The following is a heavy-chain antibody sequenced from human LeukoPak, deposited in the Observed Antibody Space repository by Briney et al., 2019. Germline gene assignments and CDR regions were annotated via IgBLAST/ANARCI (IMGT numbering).Heavy chain of an antibody. D-gene: IGHD1-26*01. CDR1: GFTFSSYS. CDR3: ARVVVGVPPTPFDY. CDR2: ISSSSSTI. V-gene: IGHV3-48*01. J-gene: IGHJ4*02. Sequence: GGSLRLSCAASGFTFSSYSMNWVRQAPGKGLEWVSYISSSSSTIYYADSVKGRFTISRDNAKNSLYLQMNSLRVEDTAIYYCARVVVGVPPTPFDYWGQGTLVTVSS.